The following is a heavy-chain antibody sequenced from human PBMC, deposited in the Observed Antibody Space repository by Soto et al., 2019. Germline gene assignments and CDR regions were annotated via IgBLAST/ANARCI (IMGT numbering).Heavy chain of an antibody. Sequence: EVQLVESGGGLVQPGGSLRLSCSASGFTFSNAWMNWVRQAPGKGLEWVGRIKSKTDGGTTDYAAPVKGRFTISRDDSKHTLFQQMNSLKTEDTAVYYCATDRGWLVLSDAFDIWGQGTMVTVSS. V-gene: IGHV3-15*01. CDR1: GFTFSNAW. CDR2: IKSKTDGGTT. CDR3: ATDRGWLVLSDAFDI. J-gene: IGHJ3*02. D-gene: IGHD6-19*01.